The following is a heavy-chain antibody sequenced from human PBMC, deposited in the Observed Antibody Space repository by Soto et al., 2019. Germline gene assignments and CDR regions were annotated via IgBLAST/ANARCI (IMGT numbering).Heavy chain of an antibody. Sequence: ASVKVSCKVSGYTLTELSMHWVRQAPGKGLEWMGGFDPEDGETIYAQKFQGRVTMTEDTSTDTAYMELSSLRSEDTAVYYCATDARFGITGTASNHFDYWGQGTLVTVSS. V-gene: IGHV1-24*01. CDR1: GYTLTELS. J-gene: IGHJ4*02. D-gene: IGHD1-7*01. CDR3: ATDARFGITGTASNHFDY. CDR2: FDPEDGET.